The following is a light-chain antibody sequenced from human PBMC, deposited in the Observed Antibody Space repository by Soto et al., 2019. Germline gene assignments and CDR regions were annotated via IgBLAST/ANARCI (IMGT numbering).Light chain of an antibody. Sequence: QSALTQPASVSGSPGQSITISCTGTSGDIGSYNRVSWYQQHPGKAPKLIIYEVTDRPSGVSNRFSGSKSGNTASLTITGLQPEDEADYYCQSYDSGVTGSVFGTGTKLTVL. CDR3: QSYDSGVTGSV. CDR1: SGDIGSYNR. CDR2: EVT. V-gene: IGLV2-14*01. J-gene: IGLJ1*01.